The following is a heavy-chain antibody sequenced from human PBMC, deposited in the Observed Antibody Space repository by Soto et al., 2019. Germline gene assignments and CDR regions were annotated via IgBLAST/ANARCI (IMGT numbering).Heavy chain of an antibody. V-gene: IGHV1-2*06. CDR3: ARDQTDSSGGDY. D-gene: IGHD6-19*01. Sequence: QVQLVQSGAEVKKPGASVKVSCQASGYTFTGYFLHWVRQAPGQGLEWMGRIYPSSVDTNYAQRFQGRVTMTRDTSVNRVFMELNRLTSDDTAVYYCARDQTDSSGGDYWGQGSLVTVSS. CDR2: IYPSSVDT. J-gene: IGHJ4*02. CDR1: GYTFTGYF.